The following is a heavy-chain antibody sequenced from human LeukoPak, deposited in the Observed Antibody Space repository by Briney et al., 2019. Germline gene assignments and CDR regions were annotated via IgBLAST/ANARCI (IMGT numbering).Heavy chain of an antibody. V-gene: IGHV4-34*01. D-gene: IGHD1-1*01. CDR1: GGSFSGYY. CDR2: INHSGST. Sequence: PSETLSLTCAVYGGSFSGYYWSWIRQPPGKGLEWIGEINHSGSTNYNPSLKSRVTISVDTSKNQFSLKLSSVTAADTAVNYCARGGRTRFDPWGQGTLVTVSS. CDR3: ARGGRTRFDP. J-gene: IGHJ5*02.